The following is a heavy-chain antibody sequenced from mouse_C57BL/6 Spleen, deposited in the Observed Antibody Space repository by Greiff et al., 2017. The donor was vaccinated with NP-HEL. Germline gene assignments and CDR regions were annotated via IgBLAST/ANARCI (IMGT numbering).Heavy chain of an antibody. J-gene: IGHJ1*03. V-gene: IGHV5-4*01. Sequence: EVQGVESGGGLVKPGGSLKLSCAASGFTFSSYAMSWVRQTPEKRLEWVATISDGGSYTYYPDNVKGRFTISRDNAKNNLYLQMSHLKSEDTAMYYCARAYYSNYGYFDVWGTGTTVTVSS. CDR2: ISDGGSYT. CDR3: ARAYYSNYGYFDV. D-gene: IGHD2-5*01. CDR1: GFTFSSYA.